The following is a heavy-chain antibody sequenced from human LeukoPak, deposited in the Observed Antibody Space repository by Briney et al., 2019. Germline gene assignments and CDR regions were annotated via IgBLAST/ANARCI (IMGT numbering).Heavy chain of an antibody. CDR3: ARDHVSSGWYLRYYYYYGMDV. D-gene: IGHD6-19*01. CDR1: GFTFSSYA. Sequence: GGSLRLSCAASGFTFSSYAMHWVRQAPGKGLEWVAVISYDGSNKYYADSVKGRFTISRDNSKNTLYLQMNSLRAEDTAVYYCARDHVSSGWYLRYYYYYGMDVWGQGTTVTGSS. V-gene: IGHV3-30-3*01. J-gene: IGHJ6*02. CDR2: ISYDGSNK.